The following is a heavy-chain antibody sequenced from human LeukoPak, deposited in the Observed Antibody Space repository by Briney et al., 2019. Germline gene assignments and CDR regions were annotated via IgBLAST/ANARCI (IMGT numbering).Heavy chain of an antibody. CDR3: ARDPMFGQWLGLYYYGMDV. Sequence: ASVKVSCKASGYTFTSYGISWVRQAPGQGLEWMGWISAYNGNTNYAQKLQGRVTMTTDTSTSTAYMELRSLRSDDTAVYYCARDPMFGQWLGLYYYGMDVWGQGTTVTVSS. CDR2: ISAYNGNT. V-gene: IGHV1-18*01. CDR1: GYTFTSYG. J-gene: IGHJ6*02. D-gene: IGHD3-10*02.